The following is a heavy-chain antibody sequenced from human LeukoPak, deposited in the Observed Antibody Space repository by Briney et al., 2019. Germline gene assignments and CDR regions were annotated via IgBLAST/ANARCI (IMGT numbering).Heavy chain of an antibody. CDR1: GFTFSNAW. V-gene: IGHV3-7*03. J-gene: IGHJ4*01. CDR3: STDPRLLIY. Sequence: GGSLRLSCAASGFTFSNAWMSWVRQAPGKGLEWVANIKQDGSEKYYVDSVKGRFTISRDNAKNSLYLQMNSLRPDDTALYYCSTDPRLLIYWGHGTLVTVSS. CDR2: IKQDGSEK. D-gene: IGHD2-8*01.